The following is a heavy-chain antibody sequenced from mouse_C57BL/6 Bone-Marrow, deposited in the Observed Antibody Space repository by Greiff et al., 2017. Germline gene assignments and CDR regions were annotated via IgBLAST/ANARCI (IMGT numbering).Heavy chain of an antibody. Sequence: EVQPQQSGPVLVKPGASVKMSCKASGYTFTDYYMNWVKQSHGKSLEWIGVINPYNGGTSYNQKFKGKATLTVDKSSSTAYMELNSLTSEDSAVYYCARSHYSNYGAWFAYWGQGTLVTVSA. CDR2: INPYNGGT. CDR3: ARSHYSNYGAWFAY. CDR1: GYTFTDYY. J-gene: IGHJ3*01. D-gene: IGHD2-5*01. V-gene: IGHV1-19*01.